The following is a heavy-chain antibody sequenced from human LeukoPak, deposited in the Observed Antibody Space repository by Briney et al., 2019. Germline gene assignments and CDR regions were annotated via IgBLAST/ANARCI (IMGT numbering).Heavy chain of an antibody. CDR3: ASGLPGTATGHNFDY. Sequence: PSETLSLTCTVSGGSISSYYWSWIRQPPGKGLEWIGYIYYSGSTYYNPSLKSRVTISVDSSKNQFSLKLSSVTAADTAVYYCASGLPGTATGHNFDYWGQGTLVTVSS. J-gene: IGHJ4*02. CDR2: IYYSGST. D-gene: IGHD1-1*01. CDR1: GGSISSYY. V-gene: IGHV4-59*04.